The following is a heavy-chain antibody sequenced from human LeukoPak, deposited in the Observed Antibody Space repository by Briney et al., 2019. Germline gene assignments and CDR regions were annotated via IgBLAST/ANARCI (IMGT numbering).Heavy chain of an antibody. V-gene: IGHV3-30*04. D-gene: IGHD6-13*01. Sequence: GGSLRLSCAASGFTFSDYAMHWVRQAPGKGLEWVAVISYDGNKKYYADSVKGRFTISRDNSKNTLYLQMNSLRVEDTAMYYCAKGIAAAGTASWFDPWGQGTLVTVSS. CDR1: GFTFSDYA. J-gene: IGHJ5*02. CDR3: AKGIAAAGTASWFDP. CDR2: ISYDGNKK.